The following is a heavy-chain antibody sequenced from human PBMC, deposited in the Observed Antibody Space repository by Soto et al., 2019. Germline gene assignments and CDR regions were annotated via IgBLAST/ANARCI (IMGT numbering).Heavy chain of an antibody. Sequence: SETLSLTCTFSCGSISSSRYYWGWIRQPPGKGLEWIGSIYYSGSTYYNPSLKSRVTISVDTSKNQFSLKLSSVTAADTAVYYCARQPYSSGWYRRYSYRWFDPWGQGTLVTVSS. CDR1: CGSISSSRYY. J-gene: IGHJ5*02. D-gene: IGHD6-19*01. V-gene: IGHV4-39*01. CDR3: ARQPYSSGWYRRYSYRWFDP. CDR2: IYYSGST.